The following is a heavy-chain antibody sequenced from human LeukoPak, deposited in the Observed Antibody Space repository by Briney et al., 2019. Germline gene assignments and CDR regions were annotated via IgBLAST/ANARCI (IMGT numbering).Heavy chain of an antibody. J-gene: IGHJ3*02. V-gene: IGHV3-30-3*01. CDR2: ISYDGSNK. CDR3: ARDLFSAADHDAFDI. D-gene: IGHD6-13*01. CDR1: GFTFSSYA. Sequence: PGGSLRLSCAASGFTFSSYAMHWVRQAPGKGLEWVAVISYDGSNKYYADSVKGRFTISRDNSKNTLYLQMNSLRAEDTAVYYCARDLFSAADHDAFDIWGQGTMVTVSS.